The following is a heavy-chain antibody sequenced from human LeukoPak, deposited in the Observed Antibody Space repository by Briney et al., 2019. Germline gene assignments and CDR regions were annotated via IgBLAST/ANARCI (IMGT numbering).Heavy chain of an antibody. J-gene: IGHJ6*02. CDR2: IDPSDSYT. Sequence: GESLKISCKGSGYSFTSYWISWVRQMPEKGLEWMGRIDPSDSYTNYSPSFQGHVTISADKSISTAYLQWSSLKASDTAMYYCARPRVEYSSSSPLDVWGQGTTVTVSS. CDR3: ARPRVEYSSSSPLDV. D-gene: IGHD6-6*01. CDR1: GYSFTSYW. V-gene: IGHV5-10-1*01.